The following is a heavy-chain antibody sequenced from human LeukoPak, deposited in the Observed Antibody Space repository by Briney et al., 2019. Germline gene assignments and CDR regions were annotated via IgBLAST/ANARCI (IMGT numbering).Heavy chain of an antibody. CDR1: GYTFTSYA. D-gene: IGHD3-3*01. V-gene: IGHV3-30*04. CDR2: ISYDGSNK. Sequence: SCKASGYTFTSYAMHWVRQAPGKGLEWVAVISYDGSNKYYADSVKGRFTISRDNSKNTLYLQMNSLRAEDTAVYYCARASWKGITIFGVATWGQGTLVTVSS. CDR3: ARASWKGITIFGVAT. J-gene: IGHJ4*02.